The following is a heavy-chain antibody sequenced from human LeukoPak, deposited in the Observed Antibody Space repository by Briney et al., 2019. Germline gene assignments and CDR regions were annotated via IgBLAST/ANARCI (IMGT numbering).Heavy chain of an antibody. V-gene: IGHV3-30*03. CDR2: ISYDGSNK. CDR1: GFTFSSYG. Sequence: RSGGSLRLSCAASGFTFSSYGMHWVRQAPGKGLEWVAVISYDGSNKYYADSVKGRFTISRDNSKNTLYLQMNSLRAEDTAVYYCARFSGRNAFDIWGQGTMVTVSS. D-gene: IGHD1-14*01. J-gene: IGHJ3*02. CDR3: ARFSGRNAFDI.